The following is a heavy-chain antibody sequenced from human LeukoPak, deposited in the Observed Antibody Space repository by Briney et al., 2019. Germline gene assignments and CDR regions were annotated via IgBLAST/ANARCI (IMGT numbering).Heavy chain of an antibody. J-gene: IGHJ6*02. Sequence: SETLSLTCTVSGGSISSYYWSWIRQPPGKGLEWIGYIYYSGSTNYNPSLKSRVTISVDTSKNQFSLKLSSVTAADTAVYYCASGIGQQLANYYYYYGMDVWGQGTTVTVSS. CDR1: GGSISSYY. CDR2: IYYSGST. CDR3: ASGIGQQLANYYYYYGMDV. D-gene: IGHD6-13*01. V-gene: IGHV4-59*08.